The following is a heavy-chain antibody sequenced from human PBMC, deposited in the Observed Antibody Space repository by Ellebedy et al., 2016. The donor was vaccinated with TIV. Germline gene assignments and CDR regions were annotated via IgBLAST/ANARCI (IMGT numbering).Heavy chain of an antibody. CDR2: INANSGAT. V-gene: IGHV1-2*02. CDR1: GYTFTGYL. D-gene: IGHD3-10*01. CDR3: ARDTRDSGTYRGFLDDF. Sequence: ASVKVSCXASGYTFTGYLMHWVRQAPGQGLEWMGWINANSGATKYAQRFQGRVTMTRDTSITTTYLELSRLTPDDTAVYYCARDTRDSGTYRGFLDDFWGQGTLVTVSS. J-gene: IGHJ4*02.